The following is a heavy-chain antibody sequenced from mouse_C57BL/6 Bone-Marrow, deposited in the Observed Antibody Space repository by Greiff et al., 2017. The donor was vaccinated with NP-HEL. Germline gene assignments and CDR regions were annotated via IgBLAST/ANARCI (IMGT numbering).Heavy chain of an antibody. CDR1: GFTFSDYY. J-gene: IGHJ3*01. CDR3: ARPYYYGSRAWFAY. CDR2: ISNGGGST. Sequence: EVKLVESGGGLVQPGGSLKLSCAASGFTFSDYYMYWVRQTPEKRLEWVAYISNGGGSTYYPDTVKGRLTISRDNAKNTLYLQMSRLKSEDTAMYYCARPYYYGSRAWFAYWGQGTLVTVSA. D-gene: IGHD1-1*01. V-gene: IGHV5-12*01.